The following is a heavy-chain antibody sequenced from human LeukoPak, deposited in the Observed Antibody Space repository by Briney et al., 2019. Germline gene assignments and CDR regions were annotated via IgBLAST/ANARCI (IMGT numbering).Heavy chain of an antibody. V-gene: IGHV4-39*01. CDR2: IYYSGNT. Sequence: SETLSLTCTVSGGSISNSDYFWGWIRQPQGKGLEWIGSIYYSGNTYYSPSLKSRVTISVDTSKNQFSLKLSSMTAADTALYYRARLVRDYKYYFDSWGQGTLVTVSS. CDR1: GGSISNSDYF. D-gene: IGHD3-10*01. CDR3: ARLVRDYKYYFDS. J-gene: IGHJ4*02.